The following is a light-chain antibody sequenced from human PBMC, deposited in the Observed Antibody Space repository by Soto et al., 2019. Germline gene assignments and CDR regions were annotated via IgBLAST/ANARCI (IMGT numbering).Light chain of an antibody. CDR1: QSIRSS. CDR2: KTS. Sequence: DIQMTQSPSTLSGSVGDRVTITCRASQSIRSSLAWYQQKPGKAPKLLIYKTSSLESGVPSRFSGSGSGTEFILTISSLQPDDFATYYCQHYNSYPWTFGQGTKVDIK. V-gene: IGKV1-5*03. CDR3: QHYNSYPWT. J-gene: IGKJ1*01.